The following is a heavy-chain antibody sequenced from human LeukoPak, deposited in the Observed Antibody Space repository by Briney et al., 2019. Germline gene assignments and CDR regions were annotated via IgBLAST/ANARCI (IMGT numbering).Heavy chain of an antibody. D-gene: IGHD3-9*01. CDR3: ARDLGYFDALFAFDI. J-gene: IGHJ3*02. CDR1: GFTFSSYA. Sequence: PGGSLRLSCAASGFTFSSYAMHWVRQAPGKGLEWVAVIWYDGSNKYYADSVKGRFTISRDNSKNTLYLQMNSLRAEDTAVYYCARDLGYFDALFAFDIWGQGTMVTVSS. V-gene: IGHV3-33*08. CDR2: IWYDGSNK.